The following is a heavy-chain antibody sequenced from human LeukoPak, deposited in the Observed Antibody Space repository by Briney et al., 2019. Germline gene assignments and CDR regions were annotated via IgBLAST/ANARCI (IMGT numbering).Heavy chain of an antibody. D-gene: IGHD2-2*01. CDR3: ATTGPSGAAPGAY. CDR1: GFTFSNAW. J-gene: IGHJ4*02. V-gene: IGHV4-34*08. CDR2: IHHSGST. Sequence: GSLRLSCAASGFTFSNAWVSWIRQPPGKGLEWIGEIHHSGSTDYNSSLKSRVTISVDTSKNQFSLKLTAVTAADAAVYFCATTGPSGAAPGAYWGPGTLVTVSS.